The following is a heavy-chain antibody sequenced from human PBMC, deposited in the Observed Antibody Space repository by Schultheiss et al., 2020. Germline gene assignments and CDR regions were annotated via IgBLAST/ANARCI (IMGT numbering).Heavy chain of an antibody. CDR3: TRPTVTKPGVFDY. CDR1: GSTFSSYS. CDR2: IRSKAYGGTT. J-gene: IGHJ4*02. V-gene: IGHV3-49*04. D-gene: IGHD4-17*01. Sequence: GVLRLSCAASGSTFSSYSMNWVRQAPGKGLEWVGFIRSKAYGGTTEYAASVKGRFTISRDDSKSIAYLQMNSLKTEDTAVYYCTRPTVTKPGVFDYWGQGTLVTVSS.